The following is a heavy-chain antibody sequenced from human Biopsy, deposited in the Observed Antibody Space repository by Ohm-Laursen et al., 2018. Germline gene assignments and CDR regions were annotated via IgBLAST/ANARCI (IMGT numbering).Heavy chain of an antibody. D-gene: IGHD3-22*01. Sequence: SQTLSLTCSVSGTSIITYTCSWIRQPPGKGQEWIGYVYFTGSTDYNPSLQSRATISVDTSKNHFPLRLRSVTPADTAIHYCARDRGYYSDRPVPGYFDLWGRGTLVTVSS. CDR1: GTSIITYT. CDR3: ARDRGYYSDRPVPGYFDL. J-gene: IGHJ2*01. CDR2: VYFTGST. V-gene: IGHV4-59*01.